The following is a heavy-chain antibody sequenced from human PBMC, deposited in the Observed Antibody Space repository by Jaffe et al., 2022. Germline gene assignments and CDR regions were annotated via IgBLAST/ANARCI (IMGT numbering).Heavy chain of an antibody. CDR3: ARQGPSYYDILTGPLVLRYYSYYMDV. CDR2: IYYSGST. V-gene: IGHV4-39*01. D-gene: IGHD3-9*01. J-gene: IGHJ6*03. Sequence: HLQLQESGPGLVKPSETLSLTCTVSGGSISNSSYYWGWIRQPPGKGLEWIGSIYYSGSTDYNPSLKSRVSISVDTSKNQFSLKLSSVTAADTAVYYCARQGPSYYDILTGPLVLRYYSYYMDVWGKGTTVTVSS. CDR1: GGSISNSSYY.